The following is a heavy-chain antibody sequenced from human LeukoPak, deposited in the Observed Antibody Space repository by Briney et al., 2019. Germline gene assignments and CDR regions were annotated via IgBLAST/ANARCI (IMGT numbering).Heavy chain of an antibody. CDR2: INHSGST. CDR1: GGSFSGYY. Sequence: SETLSLTCAVYGGSFSGYYWSWIRQPPGKGLEWIGEINHSGSTNYNPSLKSRVTISVDTSKNQFSLKLSSVTAADTAVYYCARGRLAVVVPAAMYWFDPWGQGTLVTVSS. J-gene: IGHJ5*02. V-gene: IGHV4-34*01. CDR3: ARGRLAVVVPAAMYWFDP. D-gene: IGHD2-2*01.